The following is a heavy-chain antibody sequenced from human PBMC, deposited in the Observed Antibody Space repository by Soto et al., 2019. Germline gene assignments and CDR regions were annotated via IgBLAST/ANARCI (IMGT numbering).Heavy chain of an antibody. CDR1: GFTFRSYS. D-gene: IGHD6-6*01. J-gene: IGHJ6*02. CDR2: ISSSSSYI. V-gene: IGHV3-21*01. Sequence: GSLRLSCAASGFTFRSYSMNWVRQAPGKGLEWVSSISSSSSYIYYADSVKGRFTISRDNAKNSLYLQMNSLRAEDTAVYYCARAIAARPYSYGMDVWGQGTTVTVSS. CDR3: ARAIAARPYSYGMDV.